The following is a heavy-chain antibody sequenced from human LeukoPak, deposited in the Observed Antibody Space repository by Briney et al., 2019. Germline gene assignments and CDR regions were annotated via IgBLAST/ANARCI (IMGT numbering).Heavy chain of an antibody. CDR3: ARYNTVNRGFSAVDF. Sequence: PSETLSPTCSVSGGSINHYYGTWIRQPPGRGLEWIGFIYYTGTTNYNPSLKSRVTISVDTSKNQFSLKLSSVTAADTAVYYCARYNTVNRGFSAVDFWGQGTPVTVSS. V-gene: IGHV4-59*01. CDR1: GGSINHYY. J-gene: IGHJ4*02. CDR2: IYYTGTT. D-gene: IGHD3-10*01.